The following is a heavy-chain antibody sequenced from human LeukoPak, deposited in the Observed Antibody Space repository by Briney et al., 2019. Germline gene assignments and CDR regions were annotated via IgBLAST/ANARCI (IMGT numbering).Heavy chain of an antibody. D-gene: IGHD4-23*01. CDR3: ARQQADDYGGKRHAFDI. CDR1: GYSFTSYW. J-gene: IGHJ3*02. CDR2: IYPGDSDT. V-gene: IGHV5-51*01. Sequence: GESQKIPCKGSGYSFTSYWIGWVRQMPGKGLEWMGIIYPGDSDTGYSPSFQGQVTISADKSISTAYLQWSSLKASDTAMYYCARQQADDYGGKRHAFDIWGQGTMVTVSS.